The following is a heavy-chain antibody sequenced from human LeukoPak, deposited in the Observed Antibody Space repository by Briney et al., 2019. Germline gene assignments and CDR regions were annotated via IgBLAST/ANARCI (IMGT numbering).Heavy chain of an antibody. Sequence: SETLSLTCTVSGGSIGSSSYYWGWIRQPPGRGLEWIGSVYYSGLTSYNPSLKSRVTISVDTSKKQFSLKLSSVTAADTAVYYCATYSTGFDIWGQGTVVTVSS. CDR1: GGSIGSSSYY. CDR3: ATYSTGFDI. J-gene: IGHJ3*02. V-gene: IGHV4-39*01. D-gene: IGHD6-19*01. CDR2: VYYSGLT.